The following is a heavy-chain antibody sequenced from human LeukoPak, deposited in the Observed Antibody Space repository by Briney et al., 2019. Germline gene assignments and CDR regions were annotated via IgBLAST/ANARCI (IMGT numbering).Heavy chain of an antibody. V-gene: IGHV4-34*01. CDR2: INHSGST. J-gene: IGHJ4*02. CDR3: ARALCGGDCYRGNY. CDR1: GGSFSGYY. D-gene: IGHD2-21*02. Sequence: SETLLLTCAVYGGSFSGYYWSWIRQPPGKGLEWIGEINHSGSTNYNPSLKSRVTISVDTSKNQFTLKLSSVTAADTAVYYCARALCGGDCYRGNYWGQGTLVTV.